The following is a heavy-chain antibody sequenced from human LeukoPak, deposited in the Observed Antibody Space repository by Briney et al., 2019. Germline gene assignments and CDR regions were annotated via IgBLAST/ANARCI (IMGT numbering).Heavy chain of an antibody. CDR2: IKQDGSEK. Sequence: PGGSLRLSCAASGFTFSSYWMSWVRQAPGKGLGRVANIKQDGSEKYYVDSVKGRFTISRDNAKNLLYLQMNSLRAEDTAVYYCARDQGKEGYYYGSGSYYNPQGDYWGQGTLVTVSS. D-gene: IGHD3-10*01. J-gene: IGHJ4*02. CDR1: GFTFSSYW. CDR3: ARDQGKEGYYYGSGSYYNPQGDY. V-gene: IGHV3-7*03.